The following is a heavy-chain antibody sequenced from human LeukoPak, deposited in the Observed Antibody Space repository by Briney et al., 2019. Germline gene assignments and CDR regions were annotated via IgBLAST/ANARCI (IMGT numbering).Heavy chain of an antibody. J-gene: IGHJ6*03. CDR1: GYTFTSYD. CDR2: MNLNSGNK. D-gene: IGHD3-22*01. Sequence: GASVKVSCKASGYTFTSYDINWVRQATGQGLEWMGWMNLNSGNKGYAQKFQGRVTMTRNTSISTAYMELSSLRSEDTAVYYCARGGYYYDSSGYYARYYYYYMDVWGKGTTVTVSS. V-gene: IGHV1-8*01. CDR3: ARGGYYYDSSGYYARYYYYYMDV.